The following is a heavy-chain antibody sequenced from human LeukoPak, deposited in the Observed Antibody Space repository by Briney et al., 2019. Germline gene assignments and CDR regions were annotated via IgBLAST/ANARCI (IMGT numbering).Heavy chain of an antibody. CDR3: AKDPRYRQFDY. Sequence: GGSLRLSCAASGFILSTYVMSWVRQAPGKGLEWVSTISSSGGYTYFADSVKGRFTISRDNSKNTLYLQMNSLRAEDTAVYYCAKDPRYRQFDYWGQGTLVTVSS. J-gene: IGHJ4*02. V-gene: IGHV3-23*01. D-gene: IGHD1-14*01. CDR1: GFILSTYV. CDR2: ISSSGGYT.